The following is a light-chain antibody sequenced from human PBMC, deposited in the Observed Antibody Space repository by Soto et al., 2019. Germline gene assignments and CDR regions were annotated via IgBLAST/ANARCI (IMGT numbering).Light chain of an antibody. CDR3: SSYTGRDTLV. Sequence: QSALTQPASVSGSPGQSITISCTGTSSDVGGYDHVSWYQQHPGKAPKLIIYDVNIRPSGVSNRFSGSKSGNTASLAVSGLQAEDEADYYCSSYTGRDTLVFGGGTKVTVL. CDR2: DVN. V-gene: IGLV2-14*03. J-gene: IGLJ3*02. CDR1: SSDVGGYDH.